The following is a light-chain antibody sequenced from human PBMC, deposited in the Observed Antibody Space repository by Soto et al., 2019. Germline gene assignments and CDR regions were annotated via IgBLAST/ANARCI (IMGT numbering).Light chain of an antibody. CDR1: QSVTANY. CDR2: AAS. J-gene: IGKJ1*01. CDR3: LQYGVSLCT. V-gene: IGKV3-20*01. Sequence: EIALTQSPGTLSLSPGERATLSCRASQSVTANYLAWYQQRPGQAPRLLIYAASIGATGLPDRFSGSGSGTDFTLTISRLEPEDFAVYCCLQYGVSLCTFCQGTTVEIK.